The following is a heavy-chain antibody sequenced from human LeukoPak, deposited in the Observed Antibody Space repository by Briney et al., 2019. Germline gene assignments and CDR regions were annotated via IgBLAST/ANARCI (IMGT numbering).Heavy chain of an antibody. Sequence: GGSLRLSCAASGSTFSSYAMSWVRQAPGKGLEWVSSISDSGGRTFYADSVKGRFTISRDNSKNTLYLQINSLRAEDTAVYYCAKDSYDTSIWGQGTLVTVSA. J-gene: IGHJ4*02. CDR3: AKDSYDTSI. V-gene: IGHV3-23*01. CDR1: GSTFSSYA. D-gene: IGHD3-22*01. CDR2: ISDSGGRT.